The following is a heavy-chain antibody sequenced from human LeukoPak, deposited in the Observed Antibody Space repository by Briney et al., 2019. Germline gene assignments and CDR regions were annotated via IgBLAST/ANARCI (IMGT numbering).Heavy chain of an antibody. CDR2: IDPNGGGT. J-gene: IGHJ3*02. CDR3: ARVYYDRAFDI. CDR1: GYTFTVYY. D-gene: IGHD3-22*01. Sequence: ASVKVSCKASGYTFTVYYIHWVRQAPGQGLEWMGWIDPNGGGTKYAQKFQGRVTMTRDTSISTAYMELSRVRSDDTAVYYCARVYYDRAFDIWGQGTMVTVSS. V-gene: IGHV1-2*02.